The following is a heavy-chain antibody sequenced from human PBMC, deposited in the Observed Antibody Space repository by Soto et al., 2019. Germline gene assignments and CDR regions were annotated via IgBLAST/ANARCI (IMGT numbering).Heavy chain of an antibody. CDR2: IYYSGST. V-gene: IGHV4-39*01. CDR3: TRVGARYCRGATCPMAY. Sequence: SETLSLTCTVSGDSISTSSYYWGWIRQPPGKGLEWIGSIYYSGSTYYNPSLKSRVTISVDTSKNQFSLKLSSVTAADTAVYYCTRVGARYCRGATCPMAYWGQGALVTVSS. D-gene: IGHD2-15*01. CDR1: GDSISTSSYY. J-gene: IGHJ4*02.